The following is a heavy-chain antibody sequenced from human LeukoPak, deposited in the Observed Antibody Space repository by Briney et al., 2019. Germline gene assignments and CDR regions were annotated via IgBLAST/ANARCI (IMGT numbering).Heavy chain of an antibody. J-gene: IGHJ5*02. CDR2: ISGSGGGT. V-gene: IGHV3-23*01. Sequence: PAGGSLRLSCAASGFTFSSYAMSWVRQAPGKGLEWVSAISGSGGGTYYADSVKGRFTISRDNSKNTLYLQMNSLRAEDAAVYYCAKLQIHDYGDFKNWFDPWGQGTLVTVSS. CDR1: GFTFSSYA. CDR3: AKLQIHDYGDFKNWFDP. D-gene: IGHD4-17*01.